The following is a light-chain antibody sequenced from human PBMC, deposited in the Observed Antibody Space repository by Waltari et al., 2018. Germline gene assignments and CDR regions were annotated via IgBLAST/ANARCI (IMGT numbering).Light chain of an antibody. Sequence: DIVMTQSPDSLAVSLGERATINCKSSQSVLYSSNNKNYLAWYQQKPGQPPKLLICWASIRESGVPDRFSGSGSGTDFTLTNSSLQAEDVAVYYCQQYYSTPPTFGQGTKVEIK. CDR1: QSVLYSSNNKNY. CDR3: QQYYSTPPT. V-gene: IGKV4-1*01. CDR2: WAS. J-gene: IGKJ1*01.